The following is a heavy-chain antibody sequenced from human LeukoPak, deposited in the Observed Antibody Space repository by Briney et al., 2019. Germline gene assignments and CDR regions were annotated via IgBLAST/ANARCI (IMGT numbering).Heavy chain of an antibody. V-gene: IGHV3-15*01. J-gene: IGHJ3*01. CDR1: GFTFSNAW. CDR3: ITGFWDSSGFYHGDDAFDV. Sequence: GGSLRLSCVASGFTFSNAWMTLVRQAPGRGLEWVGRITSKSSGEIRVYATPVQGRFTISRDDSKNTVYVQMNSLKTEDTAVYYCITGFWDSSGFYHGDDAFDVWGQGTLVAVSS. D-gene: IGHD3-22*01. CDR2: ITSKSSGEIR.